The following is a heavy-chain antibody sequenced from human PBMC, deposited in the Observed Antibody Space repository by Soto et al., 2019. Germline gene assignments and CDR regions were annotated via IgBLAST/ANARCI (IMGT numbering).Heavy chain of an antibody. CDR1: GFTFSSYA. CDR3: GNSRSTRYVLRYFDWLPNTPYGREV. CDR2: ISVSVGST. J-gene: IGHJ6*02. Sequence: WGSLRLSCAASGFTFSSYAMSWVRQAPGKGLEWVSAISVSVGSTYYADSVKGRFTISRDNSKNTLYLQMNSLRAEDTAVYYCGNSRSTRYVLRYFDWLPNTPYGREVWGHGTTVNVSS. V-gene: IGHV3-23*01. D-gene: IGHD3-9*01.